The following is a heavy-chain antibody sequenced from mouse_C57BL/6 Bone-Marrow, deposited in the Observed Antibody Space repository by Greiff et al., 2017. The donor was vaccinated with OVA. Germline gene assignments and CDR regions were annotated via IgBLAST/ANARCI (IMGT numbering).Heavy chain of an antibody. J-gene: IGHJ2*01. Sequence: VQLQQSGPELVKPGASVKISCKASGYSFTSYYIHWVKQRPGQGLEWIGWIYPGSGNTKYNEKFKGKATLTADTSSSTAYMQLSSLTSEDSAVYYCARPTTVVAPYYFDYWGQGTTLTVSS. CDR1: GYSFTSYY. D-gene: IGHD1-1*01. CDR3: ARPTTVVAPYYFDY. V-gene: IGHV1-66*01. CDR2: IYPGSGNT.